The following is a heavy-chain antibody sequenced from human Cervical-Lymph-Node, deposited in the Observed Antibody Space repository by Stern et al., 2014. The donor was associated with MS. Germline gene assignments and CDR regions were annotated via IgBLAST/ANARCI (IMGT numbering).Heavy chain of an antibody. J-gene: IGHJ6*02. CDR2: IHNGGTT. CDR1: GGAISRYY. V-gene: IGHV4-59*01. CDR3: ARDPDGSGTIWHPYGLDV. D-gene: IGHD3-10*01. Sequence: QVQLVQSGPGLVKPSETLSLTCPVTGGAISRYYWSWIRQPPGKGLEWIGNIHNGGTTNFNPSLKSRVTISVDTSKTQFSLKLTSVTAADTAVYYCARDPDGSGTIWHPYGLDVWGQGTTVIVSS.